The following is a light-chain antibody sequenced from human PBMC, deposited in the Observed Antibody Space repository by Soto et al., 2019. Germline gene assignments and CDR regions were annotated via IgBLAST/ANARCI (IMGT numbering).Light chain of an antibody. CDR3: QQYGSLSWT. CDR1: QGISSY. CDR2: AAS. V-gene: IGKV1-9*01. J-gene: IGKJ1*01. Sequence: DIQLTQSPSFLSASVGDRVTITCRASQGISSYLAWYQQKPGKAPKLLIYAASTLQSGVPSRFSGSGSGTEFTLTISSLQPEDFATYYCQQYGSLSWTFGQGTKVDI.